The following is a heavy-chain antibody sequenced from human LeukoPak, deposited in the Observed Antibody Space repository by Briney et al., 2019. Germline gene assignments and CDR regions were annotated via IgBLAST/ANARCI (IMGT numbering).Heavy chain of an antibody. Sequence: PGGSLRLSCAASGFSFDDYAMHWVRQAPGKSLQWGSLISEDGRTTYYADSVKGRFTISRDNSKNSLYLQMNSLRTEDTALYYCTNAAGNIGYDPLDAFDIWGQGTVVTVSS. D-gene: IGHD5-12*01. CDR3: TNAAGNIGYDPLDAFDI. CDR1: GFSFDDYA. J-gene: IGHJ3*02. CDR2: ISEDGRTT. V-gene: IGHV3-43*02.